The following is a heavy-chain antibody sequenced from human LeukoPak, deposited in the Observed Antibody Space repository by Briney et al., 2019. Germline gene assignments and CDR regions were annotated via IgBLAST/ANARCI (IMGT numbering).Heavy chain of an antibody. Sequence: PGGSLRLSCAASGFTFRDYYMTWIRQAPGKGLEWISYISRSGDTLYYADSVEGRFTISRDNAKNSLYLQMNSLRAEDTAVYYCAKVPAVAGRLYYFDYWGQGTLVTVSS. CDR3: AKVPAVAGRLYYFDY. CDR1: GFTFRDYY. V-gene: IGHV3-11*01. CDR2: ISRSGDTL. J-gene: IGHJ4*02. D-gene: IGHD6-19*01.